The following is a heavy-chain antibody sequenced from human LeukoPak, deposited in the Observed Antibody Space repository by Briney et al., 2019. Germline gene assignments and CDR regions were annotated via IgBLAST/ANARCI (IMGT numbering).Heavy chain of an antibody. CDR3: ARDSSGPWFDP. J-gene: IGHJ5*02. D-gene: IGHD6-6*01. CDR2: ISVSGSYT. Sequence: GGSLRLSCAASGFTFSDYYMSWIRQAPGKGLEWISYISVSGSYTNYADSMKGRFTISRDNAKNSLFLQMNSLRAEDTAVYYCARDSSGPWFDPWGQGTLVTVSS. CDR1: GFTFSDYY. V-gene: IGHV3-11*06.